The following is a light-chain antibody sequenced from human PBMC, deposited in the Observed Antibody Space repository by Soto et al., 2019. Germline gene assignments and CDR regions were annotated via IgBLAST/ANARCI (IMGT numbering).Light chain of an antibody. V-gene: IGKV1-5*01. CDR2: DAS. CDR3: QQYNSYWT. J-gene: IGKJ1*01. Sequence: DFQMTQSPSTLSASVGDRVTITCRASQNIRSRLAWFQQKPGKATKLLIYDASSLESGVPQRFSGSGSGTEFTITISSLQPDVVASYYCQQYNSYWTFGQGTKVDIK. CDR1: QNIRSR.